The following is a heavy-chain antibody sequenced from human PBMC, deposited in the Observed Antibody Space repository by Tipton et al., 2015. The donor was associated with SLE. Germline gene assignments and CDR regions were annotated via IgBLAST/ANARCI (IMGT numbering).Heavy chain of an antibody. D-gene: IGHD2-2*01. CDR3: ARLWGPAAMQNAFDI. CDR2: VSYSGST. V-gene: IGHV4-59*12. Sequence: TLSLTCTVSGGSISSYHWSRIRQPPGKGLECIGYVSYSGSTNYNPSLKSRVTLSVDTSKNQFSLKLSSVTAADTAVYYCARLWGPAAMQNAFDIWGQGTMVTVSS. CDR1: GGSISSYH. J-gene: IGHJ3*02.